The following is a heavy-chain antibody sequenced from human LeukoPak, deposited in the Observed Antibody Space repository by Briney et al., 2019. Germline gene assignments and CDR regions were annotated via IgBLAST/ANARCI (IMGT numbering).Heavy chain of an antibody. J-gene: IGHJ5*02. D-gene: IGHD6-19*01. CDR1: GGSFSGYY. CDR3: ARDSSGWYHWFDP. Sequence: SETLSLTCAVYGGSFSGYYWSWIRQPPGKGLEWIGEINHSGSTNYNPSLKSRVTISVDTSKNQFSLKLSSVTAADTAVYYCARDSSGWYHWFDPWGQGTLVTVSS. CDR2: INHSGST. V-gene: IGHV4-34*01.